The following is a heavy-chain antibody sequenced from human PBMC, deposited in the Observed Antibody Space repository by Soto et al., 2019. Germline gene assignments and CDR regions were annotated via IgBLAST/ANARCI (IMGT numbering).Heavy chain of an antibody. D-gene: IGHD3-22*01. CDR2: IYYSGST. Sequence: ASETLSLTCTFSCGSISSGGYYWSWIRQHPGKGLEWIGYIYYSGSTYYNPSLKSRVTISVDTSKNQFSLKLSSVTAADTAVYYCARAWHRGQRTYYYDSSGYYYEFDYWGQGTLVTVSS. V-gene: IGHV4-31*03. CDR3: ARAWHRGQRTYYYDSSGYYYEFDY. J-gene: IGHJ4*02. CDR1: CGSISSGGYY.